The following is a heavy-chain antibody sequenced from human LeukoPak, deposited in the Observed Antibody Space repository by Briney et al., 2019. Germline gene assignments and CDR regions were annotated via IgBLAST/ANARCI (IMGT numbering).Heavy chain of an antibody. Sequence: GRYLRLSCAASGFPLNTYAMHWVRQAPGMGLEWVALISRDGDNEYYADSVKGRFTISRDNSKNTLSLQVNTLRVEDTAVYYCATDKYCTPTDCLHGRFYFDNWGQGTLVTVSS. D-gene: IGHD2-8*01. CDR3: ATDKYCTPTDCLHGRFYFDN. V-gene: IGHV3-30*01. CDR1: GFPLNTYA. CDR2: ISRDGDNE. J-gene: IGHJ4*02.